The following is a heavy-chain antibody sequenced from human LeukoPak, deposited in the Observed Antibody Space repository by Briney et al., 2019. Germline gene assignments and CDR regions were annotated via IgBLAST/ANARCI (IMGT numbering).Heavy chain of an antibody. CDR2: ISGSGGST. V-gene: IGHV3-23*01. Sequence: GGSLRLSCAASGFTFSSYAMSWVRQAPGKGLEWVSAISGSGGSTYYADSVKGRFTISRDNSKNTLYLQMNSLRAEDTDVYYCAKDYTARPQNCDHWGEGTLVTVSS. J-gene: IGHJ4*02. D-gene: IGHD6-6*01. CDR1: GFTFSSYA. CDR3: AKDYTARPQNCDH.